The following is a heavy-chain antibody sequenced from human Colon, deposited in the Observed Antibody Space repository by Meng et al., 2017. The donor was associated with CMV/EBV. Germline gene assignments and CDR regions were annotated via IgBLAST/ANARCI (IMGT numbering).Heavy chain of an antibody. D-gene: IGHD4-23*01. V-gene: IGHV3-66*01. CDR3: ARAAVGGNEGIDY. J-gene: IGHJ4*02. Sequence: GESLKISCAASGFTVSTNYMIWVRQAPGKGLEWVAVIYSGGTTYYADSVKGRFSISRDNSKNTLYLQMNSLTADDTAIYYCARAAVGGNEGIDYWGQGTLVTVSS. CDR2: IYSGGTT. CDR1: GFTVSTNY.